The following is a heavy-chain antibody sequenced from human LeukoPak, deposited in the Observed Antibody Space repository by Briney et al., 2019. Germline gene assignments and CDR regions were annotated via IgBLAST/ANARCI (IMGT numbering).Heavy chain of an antibody. CDR2: ISYDGSNK. Sequence: PGGSLRLSCAASGFTFSSYAMHWVRQAPGKGLEWVAVISYDGSNKYYADSVKGRFTISRDNSKNTLYLQMNSLRAEDTAVYYCARDLLSDFWSGYPRSDYWGQGTLVTVSS. J-gene: IGHJ4*02. D-gene: IGHD3-3*01. CDR1: GFTFSSYA. V-gene: IGHV3-30-3*01. CDR3: ARDLLSDFWSGYPRSDY.